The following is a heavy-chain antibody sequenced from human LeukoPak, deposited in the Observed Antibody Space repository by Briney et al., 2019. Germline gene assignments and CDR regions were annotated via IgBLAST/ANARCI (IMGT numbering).Heavy chain of an antibody. Sequence: ASVKVSCKASGYTFTSYGISWVRQAPGQGLEWMGWISAYNGNTNYAQKLQGRVTMTTDTSTSTAYMELRGLRSDDTAVYYCARGRSYYYDSSGYYFPDEYFQHWGQGTLVTVSS. V-gene: IGHV1-18*01. J-gene: IGHJ1*01. CDR3: ARGRSYYYDSSGYYFPDEYFQH. D-gene: IGHD3-22*01. CDR2: ISAYNGNT. CDR1: GYTFTSYG.